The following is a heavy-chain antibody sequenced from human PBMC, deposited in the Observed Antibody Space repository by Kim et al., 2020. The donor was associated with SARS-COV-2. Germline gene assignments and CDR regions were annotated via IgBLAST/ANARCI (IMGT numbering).Heavy chain of an antibody. CDR2: INHSGST. Sequence: SETLSLTCAVYGGSFSGYYWSWIRQPPGKGLEWIGEINHSGSTNYNPSLKSRVTISVDTSKNQFSLKLSSVTAADTAVYYCARRSGTIFGVVKEYYFDY. CDR1: GGSFSGYY. CDR3: ARRSGTIFGVVKEYYFDY. V-gene: IGHV4-34*01. D-gene: IGHD3-3*01. J-gene: IGHJ4*01.